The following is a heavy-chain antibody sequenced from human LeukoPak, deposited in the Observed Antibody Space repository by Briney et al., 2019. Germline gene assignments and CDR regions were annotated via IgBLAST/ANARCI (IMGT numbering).Heavy chain of an antibody. CDR1: GDSISGGDYY. D-gene: IGHD6-19*01. Sequence: SQTLSLTCTVSGDSISGGDYYWSWIRQPPGKGLEWIGYIYYSGSTNYNPSLKSRVTISVDTSKNQFSLKLRSVTAADTAVYYCAGNIAVAGNYYYGMDVWGQGTTVTVSS. CDR3: AGNIAVAGNYYYGMDV. CDR2: IYYSGST. J-gene: IGHJ6*02. V-gene: IGHV4-30-4*08.